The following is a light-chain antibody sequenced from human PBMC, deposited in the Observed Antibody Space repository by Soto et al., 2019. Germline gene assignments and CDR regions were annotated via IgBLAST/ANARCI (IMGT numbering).Light chain of an antibody. V-gene: IGKV3-15*01. CDR1: QSVSSN. Sequence: EIVMTQSLATLSVSPGESATLSCRASQSVSSNLAWYQQKPGQAPRLLIYGASARATGIPARFSGSGSGTEFTLTISSLQSEDFAVYYCQQHNNWPPWTFGQGTKVEIK. CDR2: GAS. CDR3: QQHNNWPPWT. J-gene: IGKJ1*01.